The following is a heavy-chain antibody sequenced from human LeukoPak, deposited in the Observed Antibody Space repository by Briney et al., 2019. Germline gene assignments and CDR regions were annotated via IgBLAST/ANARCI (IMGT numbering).Heavy chain of an antibody. J-gene: IGHJ2*01. CDR3: AKMVTTQAYYWYFDL. CDR1: GFTFSIYA. V-gene: IGHV3-23*01. D-gene: IGHD4-17*01. Sequence: GGSLRLSCAASGFTFSIYAMSWVRQAPGKGLEWVSAIRGSDDNTFYADSVRGRFTISRDNSKNTLYLQMNILRAEDTAVYYCAKMVTTQAYYWYFDLWGRGTLVTVSS. CDR2: IRGSDDNT.